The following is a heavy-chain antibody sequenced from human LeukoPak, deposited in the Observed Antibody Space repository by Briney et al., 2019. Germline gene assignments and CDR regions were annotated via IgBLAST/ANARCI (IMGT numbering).Heavy chain of an antibody. D-gene: IGHD2-15*01. V-gene: IGHV3-48*02. Sequence: PGGSLRLSCAASGFTFSSYSMDWVRQAPGKGLEWVSHITASGTAMFYADSVKGRFTISRDNAKNSLYLQMNSLRDEDTAVYYTFAVGWYCRFLRRFCEGPFPYPKKKAKNLMVLKMKHLERREQGCFLGGGRWGHRFGFWGPGT. J-gene: IGHJ4*02. CDR3: FAVGWYCRFLRRFCEGPFPYPKKKAKNLMVLKMKHLERREQGCFLGGGRWGHRFGF. CDR2: ITASGTAM. CDR1: GFTFSSYS.